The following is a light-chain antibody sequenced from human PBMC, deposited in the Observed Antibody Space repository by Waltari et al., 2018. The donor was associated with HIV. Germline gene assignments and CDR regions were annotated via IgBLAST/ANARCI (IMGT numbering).Light chain of an antibody. CDR1: RSVLSSSNNKNY. CDR2: WAS. V-gene: IGKV4-1*01. Sequence: IVMTQSPDSLAVSLGERATINCKSSRSVLSSSNNKNYLTWYQQKPGQPPKLLLFWASTRQSGVPDRFSGSGSGADFTLTISSLQAEDVAVYYCQQCYSTPYTFGQGTKLEIK. CDR3: QQCYSTPYT. J-gene: IGKJ2*01.